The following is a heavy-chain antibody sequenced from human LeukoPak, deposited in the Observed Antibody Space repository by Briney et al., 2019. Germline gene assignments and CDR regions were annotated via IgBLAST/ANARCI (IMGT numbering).Heavy chain of an antibody. CDR2: ISYDGSNK. J-gene: IGHJ4*02. V-gene: IGHV3-30*18. CDR3: AKDPTQAVAGPVY. D-gene: IGHD6-19*01. CDR1: GFTFSSYG. Sequence: PGGSLRLSCAASGFTFSSYGMHWVRQAPGKGLEWVAVISYDGSNKYYADSVKGRFTISRDNSKNTLYLQMNSLRAEDTAVYYCAKDPTQAVAGPVYWGQGTLVTVSS.